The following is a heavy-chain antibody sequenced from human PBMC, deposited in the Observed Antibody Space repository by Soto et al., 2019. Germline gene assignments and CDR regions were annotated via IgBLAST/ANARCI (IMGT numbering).Heavy chain of an antibody. CDR1: GLTFSNYA. Sequence: GGSLRLSCATSGLTFSNYAMSWVRQAPGGGLEWVSSMSGSSSTTYYADSVRGRFTISRDRSKNTLYLQMSSLRAEDTALYYCAKDQERELPRVIDFWGQGTLVTVSS. CDR2: MSGSSSTT. D-gene: IGHD1-7*01. V-gene: IGHV3-23*01. J-gene: IGHJ4*02. CDR3: AKDQERELPRVIDF.